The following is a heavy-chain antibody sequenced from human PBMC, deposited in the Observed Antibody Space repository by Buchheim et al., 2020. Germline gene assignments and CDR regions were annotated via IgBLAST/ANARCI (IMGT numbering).Heavy chain of an antibody. CDR1: GFTFSSYW. CDR3: AREGSWVDY. Sequence: EVHLVESGGGLVQPGGSLRLSCAASGFTFSSYWLHWVRQAPGKGLLWVPRINIDGSSPSYADSVKGRFTISRDNAKNTLYLRMKGVGAEDTAVDYCAREGSWVDYWGQGTL. J-gene: IGHJ4*02. D-gene: IGHD7-27*01. CDR2: INIDGSSP. V-gene: IGHV3-74*01.